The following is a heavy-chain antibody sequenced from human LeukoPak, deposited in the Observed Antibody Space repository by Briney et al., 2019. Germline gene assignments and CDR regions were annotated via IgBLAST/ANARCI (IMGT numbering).Heavy chain of an antibody. CDR2: IRYDGSNK. J-gene: IGHJ4*02. D-gene: IGHD6-19*01. CDR1: GFTFSNSG. V-gene: IGHV3-30*02. Sequence: HPGGSLRLSCAASGFTFSNSGMHWVRQAPGKGLEWVAFIRYDGSNKYYADSVKGRFTISRDNSKNTLYLQMNSLRAEDTAAYYCANSPGGSTGWFPDSWGQGTLVTVSS. CDR3: ANSPGGSTGWFPDS.